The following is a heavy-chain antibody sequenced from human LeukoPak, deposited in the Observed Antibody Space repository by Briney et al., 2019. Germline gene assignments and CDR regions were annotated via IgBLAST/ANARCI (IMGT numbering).Heavy chain of an antibody. CDR1: GFPFSSYE. V-gene: IGHV3-48*03. CDR2: ISSSGSTI. D-gene: IGHD3-10*01. CDR3: ARDRPNYYGLGSSTNAFDI. J-gene: IGHJ3*02. Sequence: PGGSLRLSCAASGFPFSSYEMNWVRQAPGKGLEWVSYISSSGSTIYYADSVKGRFTISRDNAKNSLYLQMNSLRAEDTAVYYCARDRPNYYGLGSSTNAFDIWGQGTMVTVSS.